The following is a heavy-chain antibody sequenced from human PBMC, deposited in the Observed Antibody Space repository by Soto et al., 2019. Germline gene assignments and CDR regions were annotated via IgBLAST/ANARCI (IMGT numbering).Heavy chain of an antibody. CDR3: ARSHTSSFDY. CDR1: GFTFSTYS. Sequence: EMQLVESGGGLVKPGGSLRLSCAASGFTFSTYSMNWVRQAPGKGLEWVSSISSSSTYIYYADSLKGRFTISRDNAKNSLYLQMNSLRAEDTAVYYCARSHTSSFDYWGQGTLVTVSS. J-gene: IGHJ4*02. D-gene: IGHD2-2*01. V-gene: IGHV3-21*01. CDR2: ISSSSTYI.